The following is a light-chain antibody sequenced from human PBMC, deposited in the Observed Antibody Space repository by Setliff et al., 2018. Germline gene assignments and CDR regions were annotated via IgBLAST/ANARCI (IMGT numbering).Light chain of an antibody. J-gene: IGLJ1*01. CDR2: EVS. Sequence: QSVLTQPPSASGSPGQSVTTSCTGTSSDVGGYNYVSWYQQHPGKVPKLMIYEVSKRPSGVFNRFSGSKSGNTASLTVSGLQAEDEADYYCCSYTGRSYVFGSGTKVTVL. CDR1: SSDVGGYNY. CDR3: CSYTGRSYV. V-gene: IGLV2-8*01.